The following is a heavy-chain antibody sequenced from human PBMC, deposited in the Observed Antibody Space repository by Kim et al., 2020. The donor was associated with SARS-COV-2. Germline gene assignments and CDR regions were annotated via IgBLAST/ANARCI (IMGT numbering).Heavy chain of an antibody. J-gene: IGHJ5*02. D-gene: IGHD3-22*01. V-gene: IGHV3-21*01. Sequence: GGSLRLSCAASGFTFSSYSMNWVRQAPGKGLEWVSSISSSSSYIYYADSVKGRFTISRDNAKNSLYLQMNSLRAEDTAVYYCARVLHDSPENEGVFDPWGQGTLVTVSS. CDR2: ISSSSSYI. CDR3: ARVLHDSPENEGVFDP. CDR1: GFTFSSYS.